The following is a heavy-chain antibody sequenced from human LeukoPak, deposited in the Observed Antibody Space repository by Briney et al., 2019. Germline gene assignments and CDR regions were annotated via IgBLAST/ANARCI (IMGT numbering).Heavy chain of an antibody. CDR3: ARDGSGSYVLYYYYGMDV. CDR2: ISSSGSTI. CDR1: GFTLSSYE. V-gene: IGHV3-48*03. J-gene: IGHJ6*04. D-gene: IGHD3-10*01. Sequence: GGSLRLSCAASGFTLSSYEMNWVRQAPGKGLEWVSYISSSGSTIYYADSVKGRFTISRDNAKNSLYLQMNSLRAEDTAVYYCARDGSGSYVLYYYYGMDVWGKGTTVTVSS.